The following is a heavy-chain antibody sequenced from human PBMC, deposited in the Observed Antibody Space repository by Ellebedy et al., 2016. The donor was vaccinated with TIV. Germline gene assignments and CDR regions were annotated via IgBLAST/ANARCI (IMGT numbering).Heavy chain of an antibody. CDR1: GGSFSGYY. D-gene: IGHD3-3*01. Sequence: SETLSLXXAVYGGSFSGYYWSWIRQPPGKGLEWIGEINHSGSTNYNPSLKSRVTISVDTSKNQFSLKLSSVTAADTAVYYCARVSSITIFGVVILGTGRDAFDIWGQGTMVTVSS. V-gene: IGHV4-34*01. CDR2: INHSGST. CDR3: ARVSSITIFGVVILGTGRDAFDI. J-gene: IGHJ3*02.